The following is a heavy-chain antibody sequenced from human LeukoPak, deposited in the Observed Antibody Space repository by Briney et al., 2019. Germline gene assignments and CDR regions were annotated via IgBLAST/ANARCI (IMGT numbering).Heavy chain of an antibody. CDR2: MSADSDDT. CDR1: GYTLTSFH. D-gene: IGHD1-14*01. Sequence: ASVKVSCKASGYTLTSFHINWMRQAPGQGLEWLGWMSADSDDTDYAQKFQGRVTMTRDTSINTAYMELNNLRSEDTAVYYCARGITEGVDYWGQGTLVTVFS. V-gene: IGHV1-8*01. J-gene: IGHJ4*01. CDR3: ARGITEGVDY.